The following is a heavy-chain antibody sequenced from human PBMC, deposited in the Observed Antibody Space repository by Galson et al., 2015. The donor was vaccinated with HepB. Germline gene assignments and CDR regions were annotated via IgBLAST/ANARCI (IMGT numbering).Heavy chain of an antibody. J-gene: IGHJ4*02. CDR1: GFSLNTSGVA. V-gene: IGHV2-5*02. D-gene: IGHD4-17*01. Sequence: PALVKPTQTLTLTCTFSGFSLNTSGVAVGWIRQPPGKALEWLTLIYWDDDKRYSPSLRSRLTVTRDTSKNQVVLSMTNMDPVDTATFYCVRYGAIPATFGGAREPIVDFWGQGTLVTVSS. CDR3: VRYGAIPATFGGAREPIVDF. CDR2: IYWDDDK.